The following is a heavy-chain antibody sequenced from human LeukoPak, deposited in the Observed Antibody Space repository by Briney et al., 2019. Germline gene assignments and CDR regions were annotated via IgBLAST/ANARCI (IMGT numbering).Heavy chain of an antibody. CDR1: GFTFSSYA. D-gene: IGHD4-17*01. J-gene: IGHJ6*02. V-gene: IGHV3-53*01. CDR2: IYSGGST. CDR3: AGITTVYYYYGMDV. Sequence: GGSLRLSCSASGFTFSSYAMHWVRQAPGKGLEWVSVIYSGGSTYYADSVKGRFTISRDNSRNTLYLQMNSLRAEDTAVYYCAGITTVYYYYGMDVWGQGTTVTVSS.